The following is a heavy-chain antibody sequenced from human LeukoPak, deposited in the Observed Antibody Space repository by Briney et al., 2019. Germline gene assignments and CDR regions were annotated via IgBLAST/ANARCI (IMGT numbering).Heavy chain of an antibody. Sequence: PGGSLRLSCAASGFTFSSYAMTWVRQAPGKGLEWVSAISGSGNSTYYADSVKGRFTISRDNAKNSLYLQMNSLRAEDTAVYYCARLFSTAHYWGQGALVTVSS. D-gene: IGHD2-21*01. V-gene: IGHV3-23*01. J-gene: IGHJ4*02. CDR1: GFTFSSYA. CDR3: ARLFSTAHY. CDR2: ISGSGNST.